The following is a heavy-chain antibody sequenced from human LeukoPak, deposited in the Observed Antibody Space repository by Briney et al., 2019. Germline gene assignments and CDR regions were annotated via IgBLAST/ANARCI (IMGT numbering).Heavy chain of an antibody. V-gene: IGHV3-30*18. Sequence: GGSLRLSCAASGFTFSSYGMHWVRQAPGKGQEWVAVISYDGSNKYYADSVKGRFTISRDNSKNTLYLQMNSLRAEDTAVYYCAKVLAVDSGSYLPYGMDVWGQGTTVTVSS. CDR3: AKVLAVDSGSYLPYGMDV. CDR1: GFTFSSYG. D-gene: IGHD3-10*01. J-gene: IGHJ6*02. CDR2: ISYDGSNK.